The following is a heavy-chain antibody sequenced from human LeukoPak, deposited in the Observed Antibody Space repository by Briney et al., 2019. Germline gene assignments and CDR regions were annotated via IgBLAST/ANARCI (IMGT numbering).Heavy chain of an antibody. Sequence: GGSLRLSCSVSGFTFSTYAMSWVRQAPGKGLEWVSATSGSGGYTYYADSVKGRFTISRDNSKNTLNLQMNSLRAEDTAVYYCAKDTSGSRLVAGGTWGQGTLVTVSS. D-gene: IGHD6-13*01. V-gene: IGHV3-23*01. CDR2: TSGSGGYT. CDR3: AKDTSGSRLVAGGT. CDR1: GFTFSTYA. J-gene: IGHJ4*02.